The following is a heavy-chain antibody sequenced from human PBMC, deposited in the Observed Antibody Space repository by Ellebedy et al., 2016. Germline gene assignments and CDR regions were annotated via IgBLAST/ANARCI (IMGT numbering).Heavy chain of an antibody. CDR1: GGSISSYY. J-gene: IGHJ5*02. CDR2: IYYSGST. D-gene: IGHD3-10*01. V-gene: IGHV4-59*12. Sequence: SETLSLTCTVSGGSISSYYWSWIRQPPGKGLEWIGYIYYSGSTNYNPSLKSRVTISVDTSKNQFSLKVRSVTAADTAVYYCARGRSISMVRGGWFDPWGQGTLVTVSS. CDR3: ARGRSISMVRGGWFDP.